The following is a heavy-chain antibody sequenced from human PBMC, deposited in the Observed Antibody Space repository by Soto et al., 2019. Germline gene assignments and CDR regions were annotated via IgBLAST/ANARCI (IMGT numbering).Heavy chain of an antibody. CDR3: ARVRRNDASDYYGMDV. J-gene: IGHJ6*02. Sequence: LRLSCAASGFSFSSSTMNWVRQAPGKGLEWVSYISSGSTTIYYAESVKGRFTISRDNGKNSLHLQMNSLRDEDTAVYYCARVRRNDASDYYGMDVWGQGTQVTVSS. CDR2: ISSGSTTI. D-gene: IGHD1-1*01. CDR1: GFSFSSST. V-gene: IGHV3-48*02.